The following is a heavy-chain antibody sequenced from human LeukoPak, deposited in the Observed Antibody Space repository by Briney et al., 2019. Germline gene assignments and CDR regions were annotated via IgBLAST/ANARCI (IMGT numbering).Heavy chain of an antibody. D-gene: IGHD3-3*01. J-gene: IGHJ3*01. CDR1: GIPFSSYA. CDR2: IIGSGGST. CDR3: AKLADDPV. Sequence: PGGSLRLSCAASGIPFSSYAMSWVRQAPGKGLEWVSVIIGSGGSTDYADSVKGRFTISRDNSKNTLFLQMNSLRAEDTAVYYCAKLADDPVWGQGTMVTVSS. V-gene: IGHV3-23*01.